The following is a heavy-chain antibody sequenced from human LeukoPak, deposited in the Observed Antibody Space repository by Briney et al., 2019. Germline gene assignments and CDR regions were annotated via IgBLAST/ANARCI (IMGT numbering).Heavy chain of an antibody. Sequence: PGGSLRLSCVGSEFMFYVLHWVRRAPGQGLEGVSGISWNSDLIGYANSVTGRFTISRDNDRNTVYLQMNGLRLEDMAFYYCTKSPSFTLGGGYLDSWGQGILVTVSS. D-gene: IGHD3-22*01. CDR2: ISWNSDLI. CDR1: EFMFYV. CDR3: TKSPSFTLGGGYLDS. V-gene: IGHV3-9*03. J-gene: IGHJ4*02.